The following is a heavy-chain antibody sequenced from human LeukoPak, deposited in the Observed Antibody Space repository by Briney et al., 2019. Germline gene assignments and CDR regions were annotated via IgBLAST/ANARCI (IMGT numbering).Heavy chain of an antibody. CDR3: AKEEIYYDYVWGSYRYFDY. D-gene: IGHD3-16*02. CDR1: GFTFSSYA. Sequence: GGSLRLSCAASGFTFSSYAMHWVRQAPGKGPEWVAVISYDGSNKYYADSVKGRFTISRDNSKNTLYLQMNSLRAEDTAVYYCAKEEIYYDYVWGSYRYFDYWGQGTLVTVSS. CDR2: ISYDGSNK. V-gene: IGHV3-30*04. J-gene: IGHJ4*02.